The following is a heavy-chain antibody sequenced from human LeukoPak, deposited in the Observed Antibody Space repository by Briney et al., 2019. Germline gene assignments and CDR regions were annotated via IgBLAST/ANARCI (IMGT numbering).Heavy chain of an antibody. CDR2: IKQDGSEK. CDR1: GFTFSGYW. Sequence: PGGSLRLSCAASGFTFSGYWMSWVRQAPGKGLEWVANIKQDGSEKYYVDSVKGRFTISRDNAKNSLYLQMNSLRAEDTAVYYCARGGLQRGDYFDYWGQGTLVTVSS. V-gene: IGHV3-7*01. CDR3: ARGGLQRGDYFDY. D-gene: IGHD5-24*01. J-gene: IGHJ4*02.